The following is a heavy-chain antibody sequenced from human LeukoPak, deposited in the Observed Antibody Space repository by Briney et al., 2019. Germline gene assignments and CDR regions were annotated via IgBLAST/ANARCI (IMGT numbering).Heavy chain of an antibody. D-gene: IGHD7-27*01. V-gene: IGHV3-23*01. J-gene: IGHJ5*02. Sequence: GGSLRLSCAASGFTFSSYAISWVRQAPGQGQAWVSAISGSGGSTYYADSVKGRFTISRDNSKNTLYLQMNSLRAEDTAVYYCAKDPGYNWFDPWGQGTLVTVSS. CDR3: AKDPGYNWFDP. CDR2: ISGSGGST. CDR1: GFTFSSYA.